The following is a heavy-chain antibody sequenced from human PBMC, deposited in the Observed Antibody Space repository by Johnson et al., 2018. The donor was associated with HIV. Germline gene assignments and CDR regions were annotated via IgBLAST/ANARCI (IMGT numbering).Heavy chain of an antibody. Sequence: VQLVESGGGLFQPGGSLRLSCPASGFTFSSYWMSWVRQAPGKGLEWVANIKQDGSEKYYVDSVKGRFTISRDNAKNSLYLQMNSLRAEDTAVYYCARDRGYLDAFDIWGQGTMVTVSS. D-gene: IGHD1-26*01. V-gene: IGHV3-7*01. CDR3: ARDRGYLDAFDI. CDR1: GFTFSSYW. CDR2: IKQDGSEK. J-gene: IGHJ3*02.